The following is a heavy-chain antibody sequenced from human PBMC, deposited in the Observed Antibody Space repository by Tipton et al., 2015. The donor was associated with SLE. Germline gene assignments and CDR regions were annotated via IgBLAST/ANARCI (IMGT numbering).Heavy chain of an antibody. J-gene: IGHJ4*02. CDR2: INPSGGST. CDR3: AREEGQEQLVDY. Sequence: QLVQSGGGVVQPGRSLRLSCAASGYTFTSYYMHWVRQAPGQGLEWMGIINPSGGSTSYAQKFQGRVTMTRDTSTSTVYMELRSLRSDDTAVYYCAREEGQEQLVDYWGQGTLVTVSS. CDR1: GYTFTSYY. V-gene: IGHV1-46*01. D-gene: IGHD6-6*01.